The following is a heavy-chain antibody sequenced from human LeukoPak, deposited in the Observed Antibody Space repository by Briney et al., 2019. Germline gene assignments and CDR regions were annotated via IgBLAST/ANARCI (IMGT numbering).Heavy chain of an antibody. CDR1: GFTFSSYA. D-gene: IGHD6-13*01. CDR2: ISYDGSNK. CDR3: ANDAAQQQLSNLFYGMDV. Sequence: PGRSLRLSCAASGFTFSSYAMHWVRQAPGKGLEWVAVISYDGSNKYYADSVKGRFTTSRDNSKNTLYLQMNSLRVEDTAVYFCANDAAQQQLSNLFYGMDVWGQGTTVTVSS. J-gene: IGHJ6*02. V-gene: IGHV3-30*04.